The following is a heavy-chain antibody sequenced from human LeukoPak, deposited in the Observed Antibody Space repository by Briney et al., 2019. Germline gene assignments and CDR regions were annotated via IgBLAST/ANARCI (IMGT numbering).Heavy chain of an antibody. CDR1: GFTFSSYW. V-gene: IGHV3-7*01. J-gene: IGHJ4*02. CDR2: IKQDGSER. Sequence: GGSLRLSCAASGFTFSSYWMAWVRQAPGKGREWVANIKQDGSERYYVDSVKGRFTMSRDNAKNSLYLQMNSLRAEDTAVSHRGSPAPGIDNWGQGTLVTVSS. CDR3: GSPAPGIDN.